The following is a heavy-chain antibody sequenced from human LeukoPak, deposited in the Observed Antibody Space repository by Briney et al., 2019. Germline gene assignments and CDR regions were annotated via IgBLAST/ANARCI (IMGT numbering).Heavy chain of an antibody. CDR2: INPNSGGT. V-gene: IGHV1-2*02. CDR3: ARNTYYYDSSAGTFDF. Sequence: VASVKVSCKASGYTFNGYYMHWVRQAPGQGLEWMGWINPNSGGTNYAQKFQGRVTMTRDTSISTAYMELSRLRSDDTAVYYCARNTYYYDSSAGTFDFWGQGTLVTVSS. D-gene: IGHD3-22*01. CDR1: GYTFNGYY. J-gene: IGHJ4*02.